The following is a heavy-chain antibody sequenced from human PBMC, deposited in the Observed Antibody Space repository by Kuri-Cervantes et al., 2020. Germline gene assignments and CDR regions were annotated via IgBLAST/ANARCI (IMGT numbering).Heavy chain of an antibody. V-gene: IGHV3-53*01. Sequence: GGSLRLSCAASGFTVSSNYMSWVRQAPGKGLEWVSVIYSGGSTYYADSVKGRFTISRDNSKNTLYLQMNSLRAEDTAVYYGARWASDAFDIWGQGTMVTVSS. CDR2: IYSGGST. J-gene: IGHJ3*02. CDR1: GFTVSSNY. CDR3: ARWASDAFDI.